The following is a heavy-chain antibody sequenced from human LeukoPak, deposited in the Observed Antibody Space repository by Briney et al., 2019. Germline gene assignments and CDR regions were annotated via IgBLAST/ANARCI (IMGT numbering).Heavy chain of an antibody. Sequence: SVKVSCKASGYTFTGYYMHWVRQAPGQGLEWMGRIIPILGIANYAQKFQGRVTITADKSTSTAYMELSSLRSEDTAVYYCALLHDYGGNSFDYWGQGTLVTVSS. CDR3: ALLHDYGGNSFDY. D-gene: IGHD4-23*01. J-gene: IGHJ4*02. CDR1: GYTFTGYY. CDR2: IIPILGIA. V-gene: IGHV1-69*02.